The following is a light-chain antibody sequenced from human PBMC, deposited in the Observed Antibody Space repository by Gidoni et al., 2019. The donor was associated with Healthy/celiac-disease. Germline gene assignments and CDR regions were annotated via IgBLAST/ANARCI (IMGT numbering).Light chain of an antibody. V-gene: IGKV1-5*01. CDR3: QQYNSYPRT. CDR1: QSISSW. Sequence: DIHLTQSPSTLSASVGDRVTITCRASQSISSWLAWYQQKPGKAPKLLIYDASSLESGVPSRFSGSGSGTEFTLTISSLQPDDFATYYCQQYNSYPRTFXXXTKVEIK. CDR2: DAS. J-gene: IGKJ1*01.